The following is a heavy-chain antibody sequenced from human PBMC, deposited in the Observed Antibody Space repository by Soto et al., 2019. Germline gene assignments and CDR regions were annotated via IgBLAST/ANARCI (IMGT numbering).Heavy chain of an antibody. CDR3: ARRNYGDYNYGMDV. CDR1: GFTFKNYT. CDR2: ISGRSSYI. J-gene: IGHJ6*02. Sequence: EVQLVESGGGLVKPGGSLRLSCAASGFTFKNYTMNWVRQAPGKGLEWVSSISGRSSYIYYTDSVKGRFTISRDNAKNSLYLQMNSLRVEDTAVYYCARRNYGDYNYGMDVWGQGTTVTVSS. V-gene: IGHV3-21*01. D-gene: IGHD4-17*01.